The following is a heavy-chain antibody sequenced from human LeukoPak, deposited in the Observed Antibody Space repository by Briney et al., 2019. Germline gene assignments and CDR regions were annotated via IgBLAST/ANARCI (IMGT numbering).Heavy chain of an antibody. CDR2: ISSSSSTI. D-gene: IGHD1-26*01. V-gene: IGHV3-48*04. Sequence: GGSLRLSCAASGFTFSSYSMNWVRQAPGKGLEWVSYISSSSSTIYYADSVKGRFTISRDNAKNSLYLQMNSLRAEDTAVYYCARGISGSYYSFGLDYWGQGTLVTVSS. J-gene: IGHJ4*02. CDR3: ARGISGSYYSFGLDY. CDR1: GFTFSSYS.